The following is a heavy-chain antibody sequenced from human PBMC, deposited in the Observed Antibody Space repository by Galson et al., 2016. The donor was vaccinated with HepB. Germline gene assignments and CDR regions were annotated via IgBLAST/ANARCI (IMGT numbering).Heavy chain of an antibody. V-gene: IGHV3-53*01. Sequence: SLRLSCAASGFAISNNHMSCVRQAPGKGLDWVSIIYFDGRTFHADSVKGRFTISRDISKNTVYLQMSSLIAEDTAVYYCAAAAAANDIDYCGQGTQVTVSS. CDR3: AAAAAANDIDY. D-gene: IGHD6-13*01. CDR1: GFAISNNH. CDR2: IYFDGRT. J-gene: IGHJ4*02.